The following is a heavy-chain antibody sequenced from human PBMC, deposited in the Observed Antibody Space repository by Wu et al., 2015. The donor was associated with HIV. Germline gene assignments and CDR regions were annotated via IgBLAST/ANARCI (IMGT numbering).Heavy chain of an antibody. CDR1: GYTFTGYY. Sequence: QVQLVQSGAEVKKPGASVKVSCKASGYTFTGYYMHWVRQAPGQGLEWMGWINPNSGGTNYAQKFQGRVTMTRDTSISTAYMELSRLRSDDTAVYYCARDWAVVAAKGYYYYMDVWGKGTTVTVSS. J-gene: IGHJ6*03. CDR3: ARDWAVVAAKGYYYYMDV. D-gene: IGHD2-15*01. V-gene: IGHV1-2*02. CDR2: INPNSGGT.